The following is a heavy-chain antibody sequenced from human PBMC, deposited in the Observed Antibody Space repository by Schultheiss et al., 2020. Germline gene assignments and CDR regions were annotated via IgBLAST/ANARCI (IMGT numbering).Heavy chain of an antibody. J-gene: IGHJ4*02. CDR1: GSPFSYSW. D-gene: IGHD3-10*01. CDR3: ANDVVFGSGSLAS. CDR2: IKSDGTET. V-gene: IGHV3-74*01. Sequence: GGSLRLSCAASGSPFSYSWMHWVRQAPGKVLVWVSRIKSDGTETNYADSVKGRFTISRDNAKNTLYLQMSSLRAEDTALYYCANDVVFGSGSLASWGQGTLVTVSS.